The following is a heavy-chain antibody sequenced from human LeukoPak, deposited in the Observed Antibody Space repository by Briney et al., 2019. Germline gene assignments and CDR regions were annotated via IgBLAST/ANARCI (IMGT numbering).Heavy chain of an antibody. Sequence: GASVKVSCKASGYTFTSYDINWVRQATGRGLEGMGWMNPNSGNTGYAQKFQGRVTMTRNTSISTAYMELSSLRSEDTAVYYCATYLQGGWSADAFDIWGKGTMVTVSS. CDR1: GYTFTSYD. CDR2: MNPNSGNT. CDR3: ATYLQGGWSADAFDI. J-gene: IGHJ3*02. D-gene: IGHD6-19*01. V-gene: IGHV1-8*01.